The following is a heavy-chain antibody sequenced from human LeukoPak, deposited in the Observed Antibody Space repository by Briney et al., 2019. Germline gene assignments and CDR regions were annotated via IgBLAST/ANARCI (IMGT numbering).Heavy chain of an antibody. CDR3: IWFGELSDFDY. V-gene: IGHV3-15*01. CDR2: IKSKTDGGTT. J-gene: IGHJ4*02. CDR1: GFTFSNAW. D-gene: IGHD3-10*01. Sequence: GGSLRLSCAASGFTFSNAWMSWVRQAPGKGLEWVGRIKSKTDGGTTDYAAPVKGRFTISRDDSKNTLYLQMNSLKTEDTAVYYCIWFGELSDFDYWGQGTLVTVSS.